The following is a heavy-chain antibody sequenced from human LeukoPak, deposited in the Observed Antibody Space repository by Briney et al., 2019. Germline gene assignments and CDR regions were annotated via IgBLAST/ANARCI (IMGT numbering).Heavy chain of an antibody. CDR1: GGSISSGDYY. Sequence: SETLSLTCAVSGGSISSGDYYWSWIRQPPGKGLEWIGYIYYSGSTYYNPSLKSRVTISVDTSKNQFSLKLSSVTAADTAVYYCASSLAILNWFDPWGQGTLVTVSS. CDR2: IYYSGST. CDR3: ASSLAILNWFDP. D-gene: IGHD2-21*01. V-gene: IGHV4-30-4*08. J-gene: IGHJ5*02.